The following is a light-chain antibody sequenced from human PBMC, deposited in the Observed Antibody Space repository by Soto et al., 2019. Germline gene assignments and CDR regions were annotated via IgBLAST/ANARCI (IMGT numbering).Light chain of an antibody. CDR1: SSDVGGYNY. J-gene: IGLJ2*01. V-gene: IGLV2-8*01. CDR3: SSYAASNNLGV. CDR2: EVS. Sequence: QSALTQPPSASGSPGQSVTISCIGTSSDVGGYNYVSWYQQHPGKAPKLMIYEVSKRPSGVPDRFSGSKSGNTASLTVSGLQDEDAADYHCSSYAASNNLGVFGGGTKLTVL.